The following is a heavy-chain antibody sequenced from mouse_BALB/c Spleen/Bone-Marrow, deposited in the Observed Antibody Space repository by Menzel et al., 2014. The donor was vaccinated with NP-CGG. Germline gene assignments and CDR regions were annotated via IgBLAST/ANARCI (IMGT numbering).Heavy chain of an antibody. J-gene: IGHJ4*01. V-gene: IGHV14-3*02. Sequence: LVESGAELVEPGGSGKLFCTASGFNIKDTYMHWVEQRAEKGPEGIGRNDPANANTKYDPKFQGKATITADTSSNTAYLQLSSLTSEDTAVYYCALYYGDVMDYWGQGTSVTVSS. D-gene: IGHD1-1*01. CDR1: GFNIKDTY. CDR2: NDPANANT. CDR3: ALYYGDVMDY.